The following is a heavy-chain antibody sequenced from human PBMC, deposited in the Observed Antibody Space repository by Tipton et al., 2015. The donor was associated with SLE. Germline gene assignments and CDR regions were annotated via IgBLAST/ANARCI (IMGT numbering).Heavy chain of an antibody. V-gene: IGHV4-59*01. CDR3: ARGWRSGQRGFDS. D-gene: IGHD2-15*01. J-gene: IGHJ4*02. CDR2: AHYSGIT. CDR1: GGSISSFY. Sequence: TLSLTCTVSGGSISSFYWSWIRQPPGKGLEWIGYAHYSGITNYNPSLESRFTMSVDTSKNQVSLDLNPVTTADTAVYYCARGWRSGQRGFDSWGQGTLVTVSS.